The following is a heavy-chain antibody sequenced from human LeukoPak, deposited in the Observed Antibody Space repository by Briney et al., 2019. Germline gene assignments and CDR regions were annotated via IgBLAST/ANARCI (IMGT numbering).Heavy chain of an antibody. CDR1: GFTFSSYW. D-gene: IGHD2-2*01. Sequence: GGSLRLSCAASGFTFSSYWMSWVRQAPGKGLEWVAVISYDGSNKYYADSVKGRFTISRDNSKNTLYLQMNSLRAEDTAVYYCARDPADYFDYWGQGTLVTVSS. CDR2: ISYDGSNK. CDR3: ARDPADYFDY. V-gene: IGHV3-30*03. J-gene: IGHJ4*02.